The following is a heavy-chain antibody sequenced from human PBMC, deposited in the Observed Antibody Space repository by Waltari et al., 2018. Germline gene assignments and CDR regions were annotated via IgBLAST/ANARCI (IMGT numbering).Heavy chain of an antibody. D-gene: IGHD3-10*01. CDR2: MCSSGDT. CDR1: GFIVSNNY. Sequence: EVQVVETGGGLIQPGGSLRLSCAASGFIVSNNYMNWVRQAPGKGLEGVSIMCSSGDTYYEASVEGRFTISRDNSKNTLYLQMNSLRAEDTAVYYCARDPSAPGGDVWGKGTTVTVSS. V-gene: IGHV3-53*02. J-gene: IGHJ6*04. CDR3: ARDPSAPGGDV.